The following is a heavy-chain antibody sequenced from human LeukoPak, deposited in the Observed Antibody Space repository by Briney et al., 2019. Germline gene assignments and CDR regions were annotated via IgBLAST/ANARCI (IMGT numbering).Heavy chain of an antibody. J-gene: IGHJ5*02. CDR1: GYTFTSYD. CDR2: MNPNSGNT. CDR3: ARNIRFLEWLFVDWFDP. D-gene: IGHD3-3*01. Sequence: ASVKVSCKASGYTFTSYDINWVRQATGQGLEWMGWMNPNSGNTGYAQKFQGRVTITRNTSISTAYMELSSLRSEDTAVYYCARNIRFLEWLFVDWFDPWGQGTLVTVSS. V-gene: IGHV1-8*03.